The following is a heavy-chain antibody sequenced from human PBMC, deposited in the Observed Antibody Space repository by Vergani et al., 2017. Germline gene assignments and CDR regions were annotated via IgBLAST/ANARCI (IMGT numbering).Heavy chain of an antibody. CDR2: IYHSGST. CDR1: GDSIPRPYN. D-gene: IGHD2-15*01. Sequence: QVQLLESGPGLVKPSETLSPTCRVPGDSIPRPYNWGWIRQPPGKGLEWIGNIYHSGSTNYNPSLKSRFTLTVDTSKNQFSLNLTSVTSADTAVYYCVRSYCSSGNCSCWYFDLWGRGTLVPVSS. J-gene: IGHJ2*01. V-gene: IGHV4-38-2*02. CDR3: VRSYCSSGNCSCWYFDL.